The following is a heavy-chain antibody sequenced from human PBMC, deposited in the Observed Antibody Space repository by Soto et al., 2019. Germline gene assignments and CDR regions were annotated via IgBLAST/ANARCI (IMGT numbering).Heavy chain of an antibody. J-gene: IGHJ6*02. CDR1: GGSISSRNW. Sequence: PSETLSLTCAVSGGSISSRNWWSWVRQPPGKGLEWIGEIYHSGSTNYNPSLKSRVTISVDKSKNQFSLKLSSVTAADTAVYYCAREYPKGIAVAGTRYYYGMDVWGQGTTVTVSS. CDR2: IYHSGST. CDR3: AREYPKGIAVAGTRYYYGMDV. D-gene: IGHD6-19*01. V-gene: IGHV4-4*02.